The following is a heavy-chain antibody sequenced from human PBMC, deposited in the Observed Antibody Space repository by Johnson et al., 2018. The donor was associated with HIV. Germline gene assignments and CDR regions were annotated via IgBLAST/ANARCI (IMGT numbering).Heavy chain of an antibody. CDR3: AREVSSRGPAGLW. J-gene: IGHJ3*01. Sequence: QVQLVESGGGVVQPGGSLRLSCAASGFTFSNYGMHWVRQAPGKGLEWMAFIRYDGSNEYYADSLKGRFTISRDNSKNTLYLQMNSLRPEDTAVYYCAREVSSRGPAGLWWGQGTMVTVSS. CDR2: IRYDGSNE. D-gene: IGHD3-22*01. V-gene: IGHV3-30*02. CDR1: GFTFSNYG.